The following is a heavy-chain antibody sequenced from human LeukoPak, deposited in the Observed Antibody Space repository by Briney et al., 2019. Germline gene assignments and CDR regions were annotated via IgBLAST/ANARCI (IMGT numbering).Heavy chain of an antibody. Sequence: PGGSLTLSCAASGFTFHNYWMHWVRQAPGKGLAWVARIDSDGSTTNYADSVKGRFTIARDNAKNTLNLLMTSLRRDDTAIYYCASGYYYGDSFDYWGQGALVTVSS. V-gene: IGHV3-74*01. CDR2: IDSDGSTT. CDR1: GFTFHNYW. D-gene: IGHD3-10*01. CDR3: ASGYYYGDSFDY. J-gene: IGHJ4*02.